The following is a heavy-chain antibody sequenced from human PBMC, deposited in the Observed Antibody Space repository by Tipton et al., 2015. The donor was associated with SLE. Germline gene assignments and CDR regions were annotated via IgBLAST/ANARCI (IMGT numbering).Heavy chain of an antibody. Sequence: TLSLTCSVSGDSISSYYWSWIRQSPGKGLEWIGYIFFRGTTKYDPSLKSRVTISLDTSKNQFSLKLNSVTAADTAVYYCARSNWGSGNYDSWGQGTLVTVSS. J-gene: IGHJ4*02. CDR2: IFFRGTT. D-gene: IGHD7-27*01. CDR3: ARSNWGSGNYDS. CDR1: GDSISSYY. V-gene: IGHV4-59*01.